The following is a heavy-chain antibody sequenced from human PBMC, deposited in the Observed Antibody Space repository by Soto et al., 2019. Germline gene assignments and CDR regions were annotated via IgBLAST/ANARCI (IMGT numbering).Heavy chain of an antibody. V-gene: IGHV4-59*11. D-gene: IGHD7-27*01. Sequence: QVQLQESGPGLVKPSETLSLTCTVSGGSISNHYWSWIRQPPGKGLGWIRYIYYNGNTNYNPSLKSRVTMSVDTSKNQISLKLSSVTAADTAVYYCTRANWYSEYWGQGTLVTVSS. CDR3: TRANWYSEY. CDR2: IYYNGNT. J-gene: IGHJ4*02. CDR1: GGSISNHY.